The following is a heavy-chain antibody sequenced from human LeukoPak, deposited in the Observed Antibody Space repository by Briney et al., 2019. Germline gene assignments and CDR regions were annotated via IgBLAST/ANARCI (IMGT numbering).Heavy chain of an antibody. D-gene: IGHD3-3*01. Sequence: GGSLRLSCAASGFTFTMFGMNWVRRAPGKGLEWVSYIDARSGIVYYADSVQGRFTISRDDAKDSVFLQMNSLRVDDTAVYYCARTYDFGRGPPGDAFDNWGQGTLVTVPS. CDR3: ARTYDFGRGPPGDAFDN. V-gene: IGHV3-48*01. CDR2: IDARSGIV. CDR1: GFTFTMFG. J-gene: IGHJ3*02.